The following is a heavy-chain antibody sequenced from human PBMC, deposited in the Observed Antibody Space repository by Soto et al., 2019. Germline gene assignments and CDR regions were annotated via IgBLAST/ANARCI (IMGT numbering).Heavy chain of an antibody. V-gene: IGHV3-30-3*01. Sequence: QVQLVESGGGVVQPGRSLRLSCAASGFSFSSYNLHWVRQAPGKGLEWVAVISYDGSNKYYADSVKGRFTISRDNSKNTLYLQMNCLRAEDTAVYYCARDLKWELPQDWGQGTLVTVSS. CDR3: ARDLKWELPQD. CDR2: ISYDGSNK. D-gene: IGHD1-26*01. CDR1: GFSFSSYN. J-gene: IGHJ4*02.